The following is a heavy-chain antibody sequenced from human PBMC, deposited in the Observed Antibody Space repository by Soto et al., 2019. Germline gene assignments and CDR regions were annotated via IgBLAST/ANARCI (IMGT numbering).Heavy chain of an antibody. Sequence: QVQLRESGPRLVQPSETLSLTCTVSGGSVSSGSYYWGWIRQPPGEGLEWIGYIYYSGSTSYNPSLMSRVPLSGDTSKNQFSLKLNSVTAADTAVYCCARTGFCSGDACYPNWFDSWGQGTLVTVSS. CDR2: IYYSGST. J-gene: IGHJ5*01. D-gene: IGHD2-15*01. CDR3: ARTGFCSGDACYPNWFDS. V-gene: IGHV4-61*01. CDR1: GGSVSSGSYY.